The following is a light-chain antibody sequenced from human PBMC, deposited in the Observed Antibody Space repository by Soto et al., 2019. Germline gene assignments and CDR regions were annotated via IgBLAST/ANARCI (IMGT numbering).Light chain of an antibody. Sequence: DIQMTQSPSTLSASVGDRVTITCRASQSINSWLAWYQQKPGKAPKLLIYDASSLESGVPSRFSGSGSGTEFALTISRLQPDDFATYYCQQYNNYSPLTFGGGTKVDIK. CDR3: QQYNNYSPLT. CDR1: QSINSW. J-gene: IGKJ4*01. V-gene: IGKV1-5*01. CDR2: DAS.